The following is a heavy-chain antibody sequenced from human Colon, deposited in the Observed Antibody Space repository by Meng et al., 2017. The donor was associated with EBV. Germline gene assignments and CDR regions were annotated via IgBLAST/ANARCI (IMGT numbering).Heavy chain of an antibody. D-gene: IGHD2-21*01. Sequence: VQLVESGGGFVKPGGSLRLSCAVSGFTFSDYYMSWIRQAPGKGLEWLSYISPSGTSIYYADSVRGRFTLSRDNAKNSLYLQMNSLRADDTAVYYCARDEVGIGNNGYDFWGQGTLVTVSS. CDR1: GFTFSDYY. V-gene: IGHV3-11*01. CDR3: ARDEVGIGNNGYDF. CDR2: ISPSGTSI. J-gene: IGHJ4*02.